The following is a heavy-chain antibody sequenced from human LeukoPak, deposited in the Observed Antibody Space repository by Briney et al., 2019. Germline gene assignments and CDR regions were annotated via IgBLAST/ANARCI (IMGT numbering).Heavy chain of an antibody. CDR3: ARVGSEWLVNDY. Sequence: GGSLRLSCTASGFIFSSYNMNWVRQAPGKGLEWVSYISYSSSTRYYADSVKGRFTISRDNAKNSLYLQINSPRDEDMAVYYCARVGSEWLVNDYWGQGALVTVFS. J-gene: IGHJ4*02. V-gene: IGHV3-48*02. D-gene: IGHD6-19*01. CDR1: GFIFSSYN. CDR2: ISYSSSTR.